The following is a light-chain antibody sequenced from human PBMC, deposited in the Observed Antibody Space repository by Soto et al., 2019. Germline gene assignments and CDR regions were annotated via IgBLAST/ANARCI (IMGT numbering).Light chain of an antibody. CDR3: QHYKDYSWT. CDR2: TTS. Sequence: DIHLTQSPSTLSASVGDRITITCRASQGISRWLAWYQQKPGKAPKLLIYTTSSLGSGVPSRFSGSGSGTEFTLTISSLQPDDFATYYCQHYKDYSWTFGQGTKVEIK. V-gene: IGKV1-5*03. J-gene: IGKJ1*01. CDR1: QGISRW.